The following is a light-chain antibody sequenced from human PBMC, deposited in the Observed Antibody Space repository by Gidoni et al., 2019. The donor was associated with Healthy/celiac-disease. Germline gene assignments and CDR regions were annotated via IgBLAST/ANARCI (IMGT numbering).Light chain of an antibody. CDR3: CSYAGEVV. V-gene: IGLV2-23*01. J-gene: IGLJ2*01. CDR1: SSDVGSYKR. CDR2: EGS. Sequence: HSALTQPASVSGSPGQSITISCTGTSSDVGSYKRVSWYQQHPGKAHKLMIYEGSKRPSGVSNRFSCSKSGNTASLTISGLQAEDEADYYCCSYAGEVVFGGGTKLTVL.